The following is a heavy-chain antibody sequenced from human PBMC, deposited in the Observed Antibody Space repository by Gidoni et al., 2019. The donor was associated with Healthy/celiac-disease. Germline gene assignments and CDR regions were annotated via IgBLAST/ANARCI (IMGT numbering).Heavy chain of an antibody. CDR1: GYTFTGYY. Sequence: QLQLVQSGAEVKKPRASVKVSCKASGYTFTGYYMHWVRQAPGQGLEWMGWINPHSGGTNYAQKFQGRVTMTRDTSISTAYMELSRLRSDDTAVYYCARDHEVADNFDYWGQGTLVTVSS. CDR2: INPHSGGT. J-gene: IGHJ4*02. V-gene: IGHV1-2*02. CDR3: ARDHEVADNFDY. D-gene: IGHD6-19*01.